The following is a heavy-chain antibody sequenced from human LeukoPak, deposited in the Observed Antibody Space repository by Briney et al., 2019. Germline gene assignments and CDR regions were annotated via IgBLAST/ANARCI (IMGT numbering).Heavy chain of an antibody. J-gene: IGHJ4*02. Sequence: PGGSLRLSCAASGFTFSSYSMNWVRQAPGKGLEWVSSISSSSSYIYYADSVKGRFTTSRDNSENTLYLQMNSLRAEDTAVYYCARGRGYCSGGSCYTPFDYWGQGTLVTVSS. V-gene: IGHV3-21*01. CDR2: ISSSSSYI. CDR1: GFTFSSYS. D-gene: IGHD2-15*01. CDR3: ARGRGYCSGGSCYTPFDY.